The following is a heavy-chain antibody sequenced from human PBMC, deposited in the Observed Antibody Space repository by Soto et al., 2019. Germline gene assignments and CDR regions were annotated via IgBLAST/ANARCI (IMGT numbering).Heavy chain of an antibody. J-gene: IGHJ5*02. D-gene: IGHD1-7*01. CDR1: GFTFSSYS. CDR3: ARVPNYAIFGWFDP. V-gene: IGHV3-48*02. Sequence: GSLRLSCAASGFTFSSYSMNWVRQAPGKGLEWVSYISSSSSTIYYADSVKGRFTISRDNAKNSLYLQMNSLRDEDTAVYYCARVPNYAIFGWFDPWGQGTLVTVSS. CDR2: ISSSSSTI.